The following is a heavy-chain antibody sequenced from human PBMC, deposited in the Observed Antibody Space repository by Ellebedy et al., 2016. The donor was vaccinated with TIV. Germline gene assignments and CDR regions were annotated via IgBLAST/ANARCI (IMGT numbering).Heavy chain of an antibody. CDR3: ARRLNLYYYYMDV. J-gene: IGHJ6*03. D-gene: IGHD1-14*01. CDR1: GDSISYSY. Sequence: GSLRLXCTVSGDSISYSYWNWIRQPAGKGLEWLGRMYTTGTTNHNPSLKSRVTMSLDTSNKQFSLELTSVTAADTAVYYCARRLNLYYYYMDVWGKGTTVTVSS. CDR2: MYTTGTT. V-gene: IGHV4-4*07.